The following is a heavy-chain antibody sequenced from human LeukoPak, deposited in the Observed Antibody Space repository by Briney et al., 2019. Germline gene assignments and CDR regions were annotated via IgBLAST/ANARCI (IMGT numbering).Heavy chain of an antibody. CDR2: IWYDGSNK. CDR1: GFSFNNYA. D-gene: IGHD3-10*01. CDR3: ANENYYGSGSYPDY. V-gene: IGHV3-30*02. Sequence: GSLRLSCAASGFSFNNYAMHWARQAPGKGLEWVAVIWYDGSNKYYADSVKGRFTISRDNSKNTLYLQMNSLRAEDTAVYYCANENYYGSGSYPDYWGQGTLVTVSS. J-gene: IGHJ4*02.